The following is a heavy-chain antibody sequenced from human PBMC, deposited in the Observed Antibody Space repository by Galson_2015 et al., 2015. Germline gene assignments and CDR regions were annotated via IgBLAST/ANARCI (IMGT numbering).Heavy chain of an antibody. CDR1: GGSFSGYY. J-gene: IGHJ4*02. CDR3: ARGKGSGWYWGFDY. Sequence: LSLTCAVYGGSFSGYYWSWIRQPPGKGLEWIGEINHSGSTNYNPSLKSRVTISVDTSKNQFSLKLSSVTAADTAVYYCARGKGSGWYWGFDYWGQGTLVTVSS. V-gene: IGHV4-34*01. D-gene: IGHD6-19*01. CDR2: INHSGST.